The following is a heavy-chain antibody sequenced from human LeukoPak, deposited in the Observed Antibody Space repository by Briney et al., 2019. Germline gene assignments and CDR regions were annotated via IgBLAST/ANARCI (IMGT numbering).Heavy chain of an antibody. CDR2: ISGSGGST. D-gene: IGHD3-22*01. CDR1: GFTFSSYA. Sequence: GGSLRLSCAASGFTFSSYAMSWVRQAPGKGLEWVSAISGSGGSTYYADSVKGWFTISRDNSKNTLYLQMNSLRAEDTAVYYCAKAVYDSSGYFDYWGQGTLVTVSS. V-gene: IGHV3-23*01. J-gene: IGHJ4*02. CDR3: AKAVYDSSGYFDY.